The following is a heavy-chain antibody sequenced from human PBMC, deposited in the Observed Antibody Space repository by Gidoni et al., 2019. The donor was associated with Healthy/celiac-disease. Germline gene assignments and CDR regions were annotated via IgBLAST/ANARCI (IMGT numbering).Heavy chain of an antibody. CDR2: ISGSGGST. Sequence: EVQLLESGGGLVQPGGSLRLSCAASVFTFSSYAMSWVRQAPGKGREWFSDISGSGGSTYYEDYVKGRFTISRDNSKNTLYLQMNSLRAEDTAVYYCGSSGSYYDSSGPDYWGQGTLVTVSS. CDR1: VFTFSSYA. CDR3: GSSGSYYDSSGPDY. D-gene: IGHD3-22*01. J-gene: IGHJ4*02. V-gene: IGHV3-23*01.